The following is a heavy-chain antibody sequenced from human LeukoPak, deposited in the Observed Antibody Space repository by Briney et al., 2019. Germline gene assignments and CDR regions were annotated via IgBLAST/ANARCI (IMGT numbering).Heavy chain of an antibody. V-gene: IGHV4-59*05. CDR1: GGSISSYY. J-gene: IGHJ3*02. CDR3: ARESGYDAAFDI. Sequence: SETLSLTCTVSGGSISSYYWSWIRQPPGKGLEWIGSIYYSGSTYYNPSLKSRVTISVDTSKNQFSLKLSSVTAADTAVYYCARESGYDAAFDIWGQGTMVTVSS. CDR2: IYYSGST. D-gene: IGHD5-12*01.